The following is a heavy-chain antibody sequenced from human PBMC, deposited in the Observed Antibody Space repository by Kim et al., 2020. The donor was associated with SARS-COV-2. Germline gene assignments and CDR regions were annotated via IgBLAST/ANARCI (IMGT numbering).Heavy chain of an antibody. J-gene: IGHJ4*02. CDR2: IYYSGST. Sequence: SETLSLTCTVSGGSISSGGYYWSWIRQHPGKGLEWIGYIYYSGSTYYNPSLKSRVTISVDTSKNQFSLKLSSVTAADTAVYYCARWGAGGLDYWGQGTLVTVSS. CDR3: ARWGAGGLDY. V-gene: IGHV4-31*03. D-gene: IGHD3-16*01. CDR1: GGSISSGGYY.